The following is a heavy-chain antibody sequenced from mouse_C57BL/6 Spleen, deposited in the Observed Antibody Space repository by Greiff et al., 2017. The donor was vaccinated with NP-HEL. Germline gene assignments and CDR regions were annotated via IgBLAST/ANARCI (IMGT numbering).Heavy chain of an antibody. CDR1: GYTFTDYY. J-gene: IGHJ4*01. Sequence: EVQLQQSGPELVKPGASVKISCKASGYTFTDYYMNWVKQSHGKSLEWIGDINPNNGGTSYNQKFKGKATLTVDKSSSTAYMELRSLTSEDSAVYYCARRDWGYYAMDYWGQGTSVTVSS. V-gene: IGHV1-26*01. CDR2: INPNNGGT. CDR3: ARRDWGYYAMDY.